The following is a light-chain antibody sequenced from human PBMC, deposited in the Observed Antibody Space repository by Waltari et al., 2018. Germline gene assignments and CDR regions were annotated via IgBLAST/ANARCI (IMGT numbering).Light chain of an antibody. V-gene: IGKV1-39*01. CDR2: AAS. Sequence: DIQMTQSPSSLSASVGDRVTITCRASPSISSYLNWYQQKPGKAPKLLIYAASSLQSGVPSRFSGSGSGTDFTLTISSLQPEDFATYYCQQSYSTPYTFGQGTKVEIK. CDR3: QQSYSTPYT. J-gene: IGKJ2*01. CDR1: PSISSY.